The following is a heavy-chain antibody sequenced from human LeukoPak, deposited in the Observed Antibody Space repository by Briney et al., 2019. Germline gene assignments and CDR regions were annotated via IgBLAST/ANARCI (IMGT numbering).Heavy chain of an antibody. CDR3: ARALAGSSHDY. D-gene: IGHD3-10*01. J-gene: IGHJ4*02. Sequence: PVGSLRLSCAASGFTFSDYYMSWIRQAPGKGLEWVSYINGKSDYTNYADSVRGRFTISRDNAKNSLYLQVNSLRTEDTAVYYCARALAGSSHDYWGQGTLVTVSS. CDR1: GFTFSDYY. V-gene: IGHV3-11*05. CDR2: INGKSDYT.